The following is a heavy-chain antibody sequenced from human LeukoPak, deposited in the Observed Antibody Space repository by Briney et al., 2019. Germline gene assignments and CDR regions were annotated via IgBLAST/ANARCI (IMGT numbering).Heavy chain of an antibody. V-gene: IGHV3-30*02. J-gene: IGHJ4*02. CDR2: IRYDGSSK. CDR3: ARDQAGSGHYADY. CDR1: GFTFSNYA. Sequence: QTGGSLRLSCAASGFTFSNYAMHWVRQAPGKGLEWLAYIRYDGSSKYYADFVKGRLTISRDYSKNTLYLHMNSLRAEDTAVYYCARDQAGSGHYADYWGQGTLVTVSS. D-gene: IGHD3-10*01.